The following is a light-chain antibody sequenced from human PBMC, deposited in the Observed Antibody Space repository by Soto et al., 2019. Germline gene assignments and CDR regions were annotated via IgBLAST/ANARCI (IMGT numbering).Light chain of an antibody. J-gene: IGLJ1*01. CDR3: SSYTSSNTLV. V-gene: IGLV2-14*01. CDR1: SSDIGGYNY. Sequence: QSALTQPASVSGSPGQSITISCTGGSSDIGGYNYVSWFQQHPGKAPKLMIYEVTNRPSGVSNRFSGSKSGSTASLTIYGLQAEDEADYYCSSYTSSNTLVFGHGTTVTVL. CDR2: EVT.